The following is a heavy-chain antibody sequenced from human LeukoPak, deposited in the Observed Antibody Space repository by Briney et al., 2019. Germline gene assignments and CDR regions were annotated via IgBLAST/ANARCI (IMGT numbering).Heavy chain of an antibody. V-gene: IGHV1-8*01. CDR3: ARVGQQLVIGY. D-gene: IGHD6-13*01. CDR2: MNPNSGNT. J-gene: IGHJ4*02. CDR1: GYTFTSYA. Sequence: GASVKVSCKASGYTFTSYAMNWVRQATGQGLEWMGWMNPNSGNTGYAQKFQGRVTITRNTSISTAYMELSSLRSEGTAVYYCARVGQQLVIGYWGQGTLVTVSS.